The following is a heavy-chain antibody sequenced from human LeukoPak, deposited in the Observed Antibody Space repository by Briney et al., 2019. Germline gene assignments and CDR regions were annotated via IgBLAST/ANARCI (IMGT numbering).Heavy chain of an antibody. V-gene: IGHV3-7*01. CDR1: GFTFSSYW. CDR2: IKQDGSEK. J-gene: IGHJ4*02. CDR3: ARAPGYCSGGSCRS. D-gene: IGHD2-15*01. Sequence: GGSLRLSCAASGFTFSSYWMSWVRQAPGKGLEWVANIKQDGSEKYYVDSVKGRFTISRDNAKNSLYLQMNSLRAEDTAVYYCARAPGYCSGGSCRSWGQGTLVTVSS.